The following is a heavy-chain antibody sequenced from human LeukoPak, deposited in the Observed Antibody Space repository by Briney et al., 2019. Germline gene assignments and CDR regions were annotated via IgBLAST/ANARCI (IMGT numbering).Heavy chain of an antibody. D-gene: IGHD3/OR15-3a*01. CDR2: INPNSGGT. J-gene: IGHJ4*02. Sequence: ASVKVSCKASGYTFTGYYMRWVRQAPGQGLEWMGWINPNSGGTNYAQKFQGRVTMTRDTSISTAYMELSRLRSDDTGVYYCARDPVGQAPYWGQGTLVTVSS. CDR1: GYTFTGYY. CDR3: ARDPVGQAPY. V-gene: IGHV1-2*02.